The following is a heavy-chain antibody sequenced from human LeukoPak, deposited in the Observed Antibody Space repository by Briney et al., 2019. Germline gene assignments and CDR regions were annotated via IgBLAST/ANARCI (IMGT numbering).Heavy chain of an antibody. CDR3: ARGHVVRGSSSEYYYYYMDV. CDR2: MNPNSGNT. D-gene: IGHD6-6*01. V-gene: IGHV1-8*03. J-gene: IGHJ6*03. Sequence: ASVKVSCKASGYTFTSYDINWVRQATGQGLEWMGWMNPNSGNTGYAQKFQGRVTITRNTSISTAYMELSSLRSEDTAVYYCARGHVVRGSSSEYYYYYMDVWGKGTTVTVSS. CDR1: GYTFTSYD.